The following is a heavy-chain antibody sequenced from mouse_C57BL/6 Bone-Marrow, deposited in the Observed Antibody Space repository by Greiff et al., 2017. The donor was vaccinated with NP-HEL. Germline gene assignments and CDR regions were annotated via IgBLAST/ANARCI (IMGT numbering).Heavy chain of an antibody. CDR1: GYSFTSYY. CDR2: IYPGSGNT. CDR3: AREEGTTVFRYFDV. J-gene: IGHJ1*03. Sequence: VQLQQSGPELVKPGASVKISCKASGYSFTSYYIHWVKQRPGQGLEWIGWIYPGSGNTKYNEKFKGKATLTADTSSSTAYMQLSSLTSEDSAVYYCAREEGTTVFRYFDVWGTGTTVTVSS. D-gene: IGHD1-1*01. V-gene: IGHV1-66*01.